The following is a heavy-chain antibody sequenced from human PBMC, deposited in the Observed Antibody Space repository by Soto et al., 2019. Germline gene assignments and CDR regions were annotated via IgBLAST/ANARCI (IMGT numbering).Heavy chain of an antibody. CDR2: LYDLDGS. CDR3: ATWHEREHAYDV. J-gene: IGHJ3*01. D-gene: IGHD1-1*01. Sequence: DVQLVESGGGLIQPGESLRLSCAAFGFTISGKKYVAWVRQAPGKGLEWVSALYDLDGSFYAASVKGRFTTSSDSSKTTVYLQMNDLRPDDTAFYYSATWHEREHAYDVWGQGTTVTVSS. CDR1: GFTISGKKY. V-gene: IGHV3-53*01.